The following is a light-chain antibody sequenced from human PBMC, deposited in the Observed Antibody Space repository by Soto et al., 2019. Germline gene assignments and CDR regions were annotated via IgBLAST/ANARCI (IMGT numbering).Light chain of an antibody. CDR3: QQYASSKT. V-gene: IGKV3-20*01. J-gene: IGKJ1*01. CDR2: DAS. Sequence: EIVLTQSPGTLSLSPGERATLSCRASQSVGRNYLAWYQQKPGQAPRLLICDASRRATGIPDRFSGSGSGTDFTLSISRLEPEDFAVYYCQQYASSKTFGQGTKVEIK. CDR1: QSVGRNY.